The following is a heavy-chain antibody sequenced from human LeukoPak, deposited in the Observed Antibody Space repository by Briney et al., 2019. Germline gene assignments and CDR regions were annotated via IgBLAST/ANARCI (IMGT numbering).Heavy chain of an antibody. V-gene: IGHV3-33*06. CDR2: IWYDGSNK. D-gene: IGHD2-15*01. J-gene: IGHJ6*03. CDR1: GFTFGSYG. Sequence: GGSLRLSCAASGFTFGSYGMHWVRQAPGKGLEWVAVIWYDGSNKYYADSVKGRFTISRDNSKNTLYLQMNSLRAEDTAVYYCAKGVGYCSGGSCYRRSYYYYYMDVWGKGTTVTVSS. CDR3: AKGVGYCSGGSCYRRSYYYYYMDV.